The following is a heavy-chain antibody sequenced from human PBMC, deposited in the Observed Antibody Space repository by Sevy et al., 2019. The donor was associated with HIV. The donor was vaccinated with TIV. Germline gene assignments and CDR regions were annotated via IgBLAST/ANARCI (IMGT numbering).Heavy chain of an antibody. J-gene: IGHJ6*02. V-gene: IGHV3-15*01. CDR3: STDPIILLLVTDGMDV. D-gene: IGHD2-8*02. CDR2: IKSKADGGTI. Sequence: GGSLRLSCAASGFTFTYAWMTWVRQAPGKGLEWLGRIKSKADGGTIDYAAPVKDRFTISRDDSKNTLYLQMNSLKTEDTGVYYCSTDPIILLLVTDGMDVWGRGTTVTVSS. CDR1: GFTFTYAW.